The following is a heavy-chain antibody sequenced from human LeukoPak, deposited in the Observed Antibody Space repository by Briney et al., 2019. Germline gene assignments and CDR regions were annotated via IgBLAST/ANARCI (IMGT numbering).Heavy chain of an antibody. J-gene: IGHJ4*02. Sequence: SETLSLTCTVSGGSISSGSYYWSWIRQPPGKGLEWIGYIYYSGSTNYNPSLKSRVTISVDTSKNQFSLKLSSVTAADTAVYYCARSQEPAFDYWGQGTLVTVSS. CDR2: IYYSGST. CDR1: GGSISSGSYY. D-gene: IGHD2-2*01. V-gene: IGHV4-61*01. CDR3: ARSQEPAFDY.